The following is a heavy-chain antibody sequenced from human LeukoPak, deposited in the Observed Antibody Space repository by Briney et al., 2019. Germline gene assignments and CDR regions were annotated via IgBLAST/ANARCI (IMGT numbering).Heavy chain of an antibody. CDR1: GYTFTGYY. CDR3: ASIVVVAATGARGWFDP. D-gene: IGHD2-15*01. Sequence: ASVKVSCKASGYTFTGYYMHWVRQAPGQGLEWMGWINPNSGGTNYAQKFQGRVTMTRDTSISTAYMELSRLRSDDTAVYYCASIVVVAATGARGWFDPWGQGTLVTVSS. J-gene: IGHJ5*02. V-gene: IGHV1-2*02. CDR2: INPNSGGT.